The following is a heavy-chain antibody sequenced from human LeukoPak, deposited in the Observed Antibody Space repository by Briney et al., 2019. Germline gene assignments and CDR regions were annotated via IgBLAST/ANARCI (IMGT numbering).Heavy chain of an antibody. V-gene: IGHV3-21*01. Sequence: GGSLRLSCAASGFTFSSYSMNWVRQAPGKGLEWVSSISSSSSYIYYADSVKGRFTISRDNAKNSLYLQMNSLRAEDTAVYYCARDLRDYYYGMDVWGQGTTVTVSS. J-gene: IGHJ6*02. CDR1: GFTFSSYS. CDR2: ISSSSSYI. CDR3: ARDLRDYYYGMDV.